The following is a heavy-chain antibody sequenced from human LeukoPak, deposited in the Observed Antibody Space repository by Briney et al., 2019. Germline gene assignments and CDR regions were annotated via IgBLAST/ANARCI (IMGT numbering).Heavy chain of an antibody. CDR1: GFTFRSHV. V-gene: IGHV3-23*01. Sequence: GGSLRRSCSASGFTFRSHVMNWVRQAPGNGLEWVSGITGSGITTYYRDSVKGRFTISRYNSKNTVYLKMNSLIVEDTAVYYCAKLRGVESSTLSAFDIWGHGTMVTVSS. CDR2: ITGSGITT. J-gene: IGHJ3*02. CDR3: AKLRGVESSTLSAFDI. D-gene: IGHD4-11*01.